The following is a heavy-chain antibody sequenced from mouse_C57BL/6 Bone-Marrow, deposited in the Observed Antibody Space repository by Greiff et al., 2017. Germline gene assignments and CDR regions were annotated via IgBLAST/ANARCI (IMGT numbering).Heavy chain of an antibody. CDR2: ISSGGSYT. D-gene: IGHD2-5*01. V-gene: IGHV5-6*01. J-gene: IGHJ2*01. CDR3: ARQGVTYFDY. CDR1: GFTFSSYG. Sequence: EVKLVESGGDLVKPGGSLKLSCAASGFTFSSYGMSWVRQTPDKRLEWVATISSGGSYTYYPDSVKGRFTISRDKAKNTLYLQMSSLKSEDTAMYYCARQGVTYFDYWGQGTTLTVSS.